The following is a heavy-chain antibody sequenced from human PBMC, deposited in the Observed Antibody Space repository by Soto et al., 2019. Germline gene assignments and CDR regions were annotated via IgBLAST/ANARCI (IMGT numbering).Heavy chain of an antibody. V-gene: IGHV3-33*01. CDR2: IWYDGSNK. CDR3: ARIDCTGGNCRPYAYYDMDV. Sequence: PGGSLRLSCAASGFTFYTYGMHWVRQAPGRGLEWVAVIWYDGSNKYYADSVKGRFTISRDNSKNTLYLQMNSLRAEDTAVYYCARIDCTGGNCRPYAYYDMDVWGQGTTVTVSS. CDR1: GFTFYTYG. D-gene: IGHD2-15*01. J-gene: IGHJ6*02.